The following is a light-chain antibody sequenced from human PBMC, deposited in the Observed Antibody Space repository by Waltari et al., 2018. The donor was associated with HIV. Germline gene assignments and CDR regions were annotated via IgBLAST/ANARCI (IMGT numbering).Light chain of an antibody. CDR1: ELLQYGVWCTF. Sequence: AGVFSTPPELLQYGVWCTFLDGYLQRPGHVLRLRIAFNSNRSSGVPGRFSASGSGTNITLKISRVEPEDVGSYSCMQSLETSITFGQGTRLEI. CDR3: MQSLETSIT. CDR2: FNS. J-gene: IGKJ5*01. V-gene: IGKV2-28*01.